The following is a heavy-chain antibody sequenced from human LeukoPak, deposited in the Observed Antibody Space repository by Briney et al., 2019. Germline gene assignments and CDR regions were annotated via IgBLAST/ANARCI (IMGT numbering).Heavy chain of an antibody. J-gene: IGHJ4*02. V-gene: IGHV4-30-2*01. CDR1: GGSISSGGYS. Sequence: SQTLSLTCAVSGGSISSGGYSWSWIRQPPGKGLEWIGYIYHSGSTYYNPSLKSRVTISVDRSKNQFSLKLSSVTAADTAVYYCARHLSHDYFDYWGQGTLVTVSS. CDR3: ARHLSHDYFDY. CDR2: IYHSGST. D-gene: IGHD3-3*02.